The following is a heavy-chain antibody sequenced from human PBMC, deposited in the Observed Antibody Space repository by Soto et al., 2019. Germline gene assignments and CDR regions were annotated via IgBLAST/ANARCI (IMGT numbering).Heavy chain of an antibody. CDR3: ARDLRGSCTTDECFYFDF. J-gene: IGHJ4*02. Sequence: ASMKGSCTASGFTLRSHCIRCVRQSPFQLLEWMGLIRGDNGDTNNAQKFQGRITMTTDTFTDTAYMELRSLRSDDTAVYYCARDLRGSCTTDECFYFDFWGQGTLVTVSS. CDR2: IRGDNGDT. D-gene: IGHD2-8*01. CDR1: GFTLRSHC. V-gene: IGHV1-18*04.